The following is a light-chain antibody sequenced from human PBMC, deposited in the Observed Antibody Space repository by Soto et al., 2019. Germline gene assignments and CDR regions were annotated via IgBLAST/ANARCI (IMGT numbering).Light chain of an antibody. CDR3: QSYDSSLSGSV. CDR2: GNS. Sequence: QSVLTQPPSVSGAPGQRVTISCTGSSSNIGAGYDVHWYQQLPGTAPKLLIYGNSNRPSGVPDRFSGSKSGTSASLAITGLQAGDEADYYCQSYDSSLSGSVFGGGTQLTVL. V-gene: IGLV1-40*01. J-gene: IGLJ2*01. CDR1: SSNIGAGYD.